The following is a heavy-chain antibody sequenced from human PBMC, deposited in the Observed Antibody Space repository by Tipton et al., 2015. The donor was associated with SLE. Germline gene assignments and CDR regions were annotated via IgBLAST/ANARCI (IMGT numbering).Heavy chain of an antibody. CDR3: ARDYGDLYYFDY. J-gene: IGHJ4*02. CDR2: IYHSGST. Sequence: TLSLTCTVSGGSISSGSYYWGWIRQPPGKGLEWIGSIYHSGSTNYNPSLKSRVTISVDTSKNQFSLKLSSVTAADTAVYYCARDYGDLYYFDYWGQGTLVTVSS. V-gene: IGHV4-39*07. D-gene: IGHD4-17*01. CDR1: GGSISSGSYY.